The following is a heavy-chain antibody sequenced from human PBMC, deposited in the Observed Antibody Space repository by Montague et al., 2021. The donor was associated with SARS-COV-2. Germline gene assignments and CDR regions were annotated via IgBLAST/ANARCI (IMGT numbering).Heavy chain of an antibody. CDR1: GGSVSSGSYY. J-gene: IGHJ6*02. D-gene: IGHD3-3*01. Sequence: SETLSLTCIVSGGSVSSGSYYWSWIRQPPGKGLEWIGYIYYSGSTNYNPSLKSRVTISVDTSKNQFSLKLSSVTAADTAVYYCARDPLRITIFGVVTRYGMDVWGQGTTVTVSS. CDR3: ARDPLRITIFGVVTRYGMDV. CDR2: IYYSGST. V-gene: IGHV4-61*01.